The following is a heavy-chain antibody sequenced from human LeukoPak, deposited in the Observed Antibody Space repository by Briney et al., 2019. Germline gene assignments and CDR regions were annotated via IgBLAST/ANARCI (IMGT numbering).Heavy chain of an antibody. CDR2: VYSGGDT. V-gene: IGHV3-53*01. D-gene: IGHD1-14*01. CDR3: ARDSTGASV. CDR1: GFSVRNNY. Sequence: PGGSLRLSCAASGFSVRNNYVSWVRQGPGKGLEWISAVYSGGDTYYIESVRGRFTISRDNSKNTIHLQMNGLTPEDTAMYYCARDSTGASVWGKGTTVTVSS. J-gene: IGHJ6*04.